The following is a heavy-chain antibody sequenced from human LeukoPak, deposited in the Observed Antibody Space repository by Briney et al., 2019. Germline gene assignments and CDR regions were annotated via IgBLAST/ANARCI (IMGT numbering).Heavy chain of an antibody. CDR1: GFTFSSYG. V-gene: IGHV3-30*02. CDR2: IRYDGSNK. CDR3: AKGYGSGSYYPPDDY. D-gene: IGHD3-10*01. J-gene: IGHJ4*02. Sequence: GGSLRLSCAASGFTFSSYGMHWVRQAPGEGLEWVAFIRYDGSNKYYADSVKGRFTISRDNSKNTLYLQMNSLRAEDTAVYYCAKGYGSGSYYPPDDYWGQGTLVTVSS.